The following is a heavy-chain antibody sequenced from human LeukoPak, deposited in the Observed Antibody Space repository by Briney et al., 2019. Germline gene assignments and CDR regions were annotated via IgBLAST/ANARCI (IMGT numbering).Heavy chain of an antibody. CDR1: GFTFSSYA. CDR3: ARVGAEGTIGYFDY. CDR2: ISYDGSNK. V-gene: IGHV3-30-3*01. Sequence: GGSLRLSCAASGFTFSSYAMHWVRQAPGKGLEWVAVISYDGSNKYYADSVKGRFTISRDNSKNTLYLQMNSLRAEDTAVYYCARVGAEGTIGYFDYWGQGTLVTVSS. J-gene: IGHJ4*02. D-gene: IGHD1-26*01.